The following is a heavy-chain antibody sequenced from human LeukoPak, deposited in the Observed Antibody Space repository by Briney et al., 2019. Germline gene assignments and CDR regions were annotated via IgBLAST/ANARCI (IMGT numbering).Heavy chain of an antibody. J-gene: IGHJ4*02. V-gene: IGHV4-31*03. D-gene: IGHD1-26*01. Sequence: PSQTLSLTCTVSGGSISSGGYYWSWIRQHPEKGLEWIGYIYYSGSTYYNPSLKSRVTISVDTSKNQFSLKLSSVTAADTAVYYCARQGLRDGRGSGSYSNWGQGALVTVSS. CDR2: IYYSGST. CDR1: GGSISSGGYY. CDR3: ARQGLRDGRGSGSYSN.